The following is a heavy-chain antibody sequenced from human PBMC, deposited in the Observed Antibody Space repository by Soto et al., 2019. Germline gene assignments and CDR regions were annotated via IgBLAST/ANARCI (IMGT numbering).Heavy chain of an antibody. CDR1: GGSIRSYY. D-gene: IGHD6-6*01. J-gene: IGHJ6*02. CDR3: ARAYSSSSQRYYYYYGMDV. Sequence: SETLSLTCTVSGGSIRSYYWTWIRQPPGKGLEWLGYIFYSGSTFYNPSLKSRVTISIHTSKSQFSLQLTSVTAADTAVYYCARAYSSSSQRYYYYYGMDVWGQGTTVTVSS. V-gene: IGHV4-59*01. CDR2: IFYSGST.